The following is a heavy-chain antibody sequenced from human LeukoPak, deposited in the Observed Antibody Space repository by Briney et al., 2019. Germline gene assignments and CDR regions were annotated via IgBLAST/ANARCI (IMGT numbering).Heavy chain of an antibody. CDR1: GVPFSGYY. CDR2: INHSGST. D-gene: IGHD1-26*01. V-gene: IGHV4-34*01. CDR3: ARVVGQFDP. J-gene: IGHJ5*02. Sequence: PSESLSLTCAVYGVPFSGYYWSWIREPPWKGLEWIGEINHSGSTNYNPSLKSRVTISVDTSKNQFSLKLSSVTAADTAVYYCARVVGQFDPWGQGTLVTVSS.